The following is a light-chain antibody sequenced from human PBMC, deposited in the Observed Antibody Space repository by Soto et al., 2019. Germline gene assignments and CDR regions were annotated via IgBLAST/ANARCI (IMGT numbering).Light chain of an antibody. CDR1: QGIGDT. V-gene: IGKV3-15*01. CDR2: DTS. Sequence: ILMRQSPATLSVSPGECATLSCRASQGIGDTLSWYHHKPGQTPRLLIYDTSTRATGVPTRFSGSRSGAEFTLTINSLQSEDFAVYYCQPYNNWPLTFGGGTKVDIK. J-gene: IGKJ4*01. CDR3: QPYNNWPLT.